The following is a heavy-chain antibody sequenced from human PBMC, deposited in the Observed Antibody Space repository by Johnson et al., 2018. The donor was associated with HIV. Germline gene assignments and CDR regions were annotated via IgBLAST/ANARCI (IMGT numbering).Heavy chain of an antibody. CDR2: IRYDGSNE. CDR3: ARDWGSSGVIDAFDI. CDR1: GFTFSSYG. V-gene: IGHV3-30*02. J-gene: IGHJ3*02. D-gene: IGHD6-19*01. Sequence: QVQLVESGGGVVQPGGSLRLSCAASGFTFSSYGMHWVRQAPGKGLEWVTFIRYDGSNEYYADSVKGRFTISRDNAKISLYVQMHSLRAEDRALYYCARDWGSSGVIDAFDIWGQGTMVTVSS.